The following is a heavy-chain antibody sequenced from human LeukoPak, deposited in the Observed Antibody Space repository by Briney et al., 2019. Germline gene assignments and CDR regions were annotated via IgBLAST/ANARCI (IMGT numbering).Heavy chain of an antibody. V-gene: IGHV1-8*01. CDR2: MNPNSGNT. D-gene: IGHD3-22*01. CDR3: ARVLGGSSGYALWNY. CDR1: GYTFTSYD. Sequence: GASVKVSCKASGYTFTSYDINWVRQAPGQELEWMGWMNPNSGNTGYAQKFQGRVTMTRNTSISTAYMELSSLRSEDTAVYYCARVLGGSSGYALWNYWGQGTLVTVSS. J-gene: IGHJ4*02.